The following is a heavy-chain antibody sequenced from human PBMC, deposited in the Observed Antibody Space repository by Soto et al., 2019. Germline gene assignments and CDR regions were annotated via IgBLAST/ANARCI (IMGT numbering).Heavy chain of an antibody. CDR3: AREYYYDSSGSFDAFDI. CDR2: ISAYNGNT. J-gene: IGHJ3*02. D-gene: IGHD3-22*01. Sequence: ASVKVSCKASGYTFTSYGISWVRQAPGQGLEWMGWISAYNGNTNYAQKLQGRVTMTTDTSTSTAYMELRSLRSDDTAVYYCAREYYYDSSGSFDAFDIRGKGTMVTVSS. V-gene: IGHV1-18*04. CDR1: GYTFTSYG.